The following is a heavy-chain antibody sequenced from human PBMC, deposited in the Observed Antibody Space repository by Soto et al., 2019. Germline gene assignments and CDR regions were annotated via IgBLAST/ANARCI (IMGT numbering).Heavy chain of an antibody. CDR1: GFTFRRYA. Sequence: DVQLLESGGGLVQPGGSLRLSCAASGFTFRRYAMSWVRQPPGKGLEWVSGISGSGISTLYADSVKGRFTGSRDNFKNTLYGKMYSLRVENTAVYNCAKEHGRPDCYFDLWGRGALVTVFS. V-gene: IGHV3-23*01. CDR3: AKEHGRPDCYFDL. CDR2: ISGSGIST. J-gene: IGHJ2*01.